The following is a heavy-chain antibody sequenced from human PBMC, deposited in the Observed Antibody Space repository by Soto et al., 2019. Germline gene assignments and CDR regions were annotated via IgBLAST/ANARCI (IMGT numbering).Heavy chain of an antibody. CDR3: AKSGSSTTVTTVGAFDY. D-gene: IGHD4-17*01. CDR2: ISWSSRSI. Sequence: EVQLVESGGGLVQPGRSLRLSCAASGFTFDDYAMHWVRQAPGKGLEWVSGISWSSRSIGYADSVKGRFTISRDNAKNSLYLQMNSPRAEDTALSYCAKSGSSTTVTTVGAFDYWGQGPLVTVSS. V-gene: IGHV3-9*01. CDR1: GFTFDDYA. J-gene: IGHJ4*02.